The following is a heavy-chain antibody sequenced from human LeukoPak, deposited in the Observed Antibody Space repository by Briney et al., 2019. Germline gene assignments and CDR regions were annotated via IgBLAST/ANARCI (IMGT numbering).Heavy chain of an antibody. J-gene: IGHJ3*02. CDR2: IYYSGST. D-gene: IGHD2-2*03. CDR1: GDSISSYY. Sequence: SETLSLTCTVSGDSISSYYWSWIRQPPGEGLEWIGYIYYSGSTNYNPSLKSRVTISVDTSKNQFSLKLSSVTAADTAVYYCARAPRIGYCSSTSCYRAFDIWGQGTMVTVSS. CDR3: ARAPRIGYCSSTSCYRAFDI. V-gene: IGHV4-59*01.